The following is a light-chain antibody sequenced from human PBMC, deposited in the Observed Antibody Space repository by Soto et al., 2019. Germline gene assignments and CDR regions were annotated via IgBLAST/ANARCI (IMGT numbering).Light chain of an antibody. J-gene: IGKJ1*01. CDR3: QQYDNWPQM. V-gene: IGKV3-15*01. Sequence: ELVMTQSPATLSVSPGERATLSCRASQSVSSNLAWYQQKPGQAPRLLIYGASTRATGIPARFSGSGSGTEFTLTITSLQSEDFAVYYCQQYDNWPQMFGQGTKVEIK. CDR1: QSVSSN. CDR2: GAS.